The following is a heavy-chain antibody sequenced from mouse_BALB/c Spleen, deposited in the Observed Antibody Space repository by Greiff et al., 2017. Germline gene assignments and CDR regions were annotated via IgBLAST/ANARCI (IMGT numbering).Heavy chain of an antibody. V-gene: IGHV5-6-2*01. CDR1: GFTFSSYY. CDR2: INSNGGST. CDR3: ARHGYYGSSPWFAY. D-gene: IGHD1-1*01. J-gene: IGHJ3*01. Sequence: EVKLEESGGGLVKLGGSLKLSCAASGFTFSSYYMSWVRQTPEKRLELVAAINSNGGSTYYPDTVKGRFTISRDNAKNTLYLQMSSLKSEDTALYYCARHGYYGSSPWFAYWGQGTLVTVSA.